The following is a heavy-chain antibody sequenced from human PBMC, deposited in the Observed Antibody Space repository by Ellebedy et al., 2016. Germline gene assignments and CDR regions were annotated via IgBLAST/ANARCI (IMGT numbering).Heavy chain of an antibody. CDR2: VYGNDDK. Sequence: SGPTLVKPRQTLTLTCTFSGFSLDTGAVVVGWVRQPPGKAPEWLTFVYGNDDKRYSPFLRNRLTITRDASRNQVVLTMTNMDPGDTATYYCVHRTTVTSVDHWGRGTLVTVSS. CDR3: VHRTTVTSVDH. CDR1: GFSLDTGAVV. J-gene: IGHJ4*02. V-gene: IGHV2-5*01. D-gene: IGHD4-17*01.